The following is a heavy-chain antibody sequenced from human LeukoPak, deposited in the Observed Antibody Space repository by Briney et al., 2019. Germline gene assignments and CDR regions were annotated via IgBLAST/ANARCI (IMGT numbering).Heavy chain of an antibody. CDR1: GSTSSSIE. CDR3: AKDTTWIQLWLN. V-gene: IGHV3-23*01. J-gene: IGHJ4*02. D-gene: IGHD5-18*01. CDR2: ISGSGGST. Sequence: PGGSLRLSCAASGSTSSSIEMNWAGQVPGKGLGWVPAISGSGGSTYYADSVKGRFTISRDNSRNTLYLQMNSLGAEDTAVYYCAKDTTWIQLWLNWGQGTLVTVSS.